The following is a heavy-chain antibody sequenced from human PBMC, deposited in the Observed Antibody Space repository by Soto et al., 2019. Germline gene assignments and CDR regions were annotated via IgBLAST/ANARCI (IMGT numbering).Heavy chain of an antibody. CDR2: IDPTGGNR. Sequence: ASVKVSCKASGYSITYNYMHWVRQAPGKGLEWMGTIDPTGGNRNYAQKFQGRLTMTRDTSTSTVYLELSSLRSEDTAVYYCAGGNDAFDIWGQGTMVTVSS. D-gene: IGHD3-16*01. CDR1: GYSITYNY. J-gene: IGHJ3*02. V-gene: IGHV1-46*01. CDR3: AGGNDAFDI.